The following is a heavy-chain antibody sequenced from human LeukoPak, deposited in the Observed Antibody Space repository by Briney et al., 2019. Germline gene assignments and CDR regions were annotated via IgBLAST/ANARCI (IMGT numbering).Heavy chain of an antibody. V-gene: IGHV3-23*01. J-gene: IGHJ4*02. CDR2: ISGSGDSA. Sequence: RPGGSLRLSCAASGFSFSSYAMSWVRQAPGKGLEWVSAISGSGDSAQYADSVKGRFTISRDNAKNSLFLQMNSLRAEDTAVYYCARAWDTYFDYWGQGTLVTVSS. D-gene: IGHD1-26*01. CDR1: GFSFSSYA. CDR3: ARAWDTYFDY.